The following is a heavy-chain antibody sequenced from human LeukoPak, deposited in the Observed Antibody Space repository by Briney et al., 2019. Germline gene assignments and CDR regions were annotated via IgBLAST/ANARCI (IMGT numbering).Heavy chain of an antibody. D-gene: IGHD6-19*01. CDR2: ISSSGSTI. Sequence: PGGSLRLSCAASGFTFSDYYMSWIRQDPGKGLERVSYISSSGSTIYYAHSVKGRFTISRDNAKNSLYLQMNSLRAEDTAVYYCARGPRLTYYFDYWGQGTLVTVSS. CDR3: ARGPRLTYYFDY. CDR1: GFTFSDYY. J-gene: IGHJ4*02. V-gene: IGHV3-11*04.